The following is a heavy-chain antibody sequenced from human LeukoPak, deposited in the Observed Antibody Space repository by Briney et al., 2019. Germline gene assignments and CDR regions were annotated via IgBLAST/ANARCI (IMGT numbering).Heavy chain of an antibody. CDR2: NTSSGSRI. CDR3: ASNDYDSGSYSI. J-gene: IGHJ4*02. CDR1: GFSFSSYS. Sequence: QPGGSLRLSCAASGFSFSSYSMNWVRQAPGKGLEWVSYNTSSGSRIYYADSVKGRFTISRDNSKNTVYLQMNSLRAEDTALYFCASNDYDSGSYSIWGQGTPVTVSS. D-gene: IGHD3-10*01. V-gene: IGHV3-48*01.